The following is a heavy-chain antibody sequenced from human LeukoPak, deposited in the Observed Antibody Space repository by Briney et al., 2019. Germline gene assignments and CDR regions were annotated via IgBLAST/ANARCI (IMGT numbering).Heavy chain of an antibody. J-gene: IGHJ6*03. V-gene: IGHV4-39*01. CDR3: ARHRGYYYYYRDV. CDR2: MYYSGST. Sequence: SETLSLTCTVSGGSISSNSYYWGWIRQPPGKGLEWIGSMYYSGSTYYNPSLKSRVTISVDTSKNQFSLKLSSVTAADTAVYYCARHRGYYYYYRDVWGKGTTVTISS. CDR1: GGSISSNSYY.